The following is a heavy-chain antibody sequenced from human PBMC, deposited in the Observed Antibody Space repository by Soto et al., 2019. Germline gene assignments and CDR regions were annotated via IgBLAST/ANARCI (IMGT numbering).Heavy chain of an antibody. Sequence: TLSLTCAVYGGSFRAYFWSWIRQPPGKGLEWLGDISHSGSSNYNPSLKSRVTISIETSKNQFSLKLDSVTAADTAVYYCAGLHGVAVGFRGDYWGQGTPVTVSS. J-gene: IGHJ4*02. D-gene: IGHD6-19*01. CDR2: ISHSGSS. V-gene: IGHV4-34*01. CDR1: GGSFRAYF. CDR3: AGLHGVAVGFRGDY.